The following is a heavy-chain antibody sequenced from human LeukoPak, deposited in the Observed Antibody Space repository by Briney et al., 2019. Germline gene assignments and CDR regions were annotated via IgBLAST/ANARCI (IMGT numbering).Heavy chain of an antibody. J-gene: IGHJ5*02. Sequence: GGSLRFSCAVTGFTFDTYWMSWVRQVPGKGLEWVANINQDGSAKYYVDSVKDRFTISRDNAKNSLYLQMNSLRAEDTAVYYCARSGAFEGNYYGSAWGQGTLVTVSS. CDR3: ARSGAFEGNYYGSA. CDR2: INQDGSAK. CDR1: GFTFDTYW. D-gene: IGHD3-10*01. V-gene: IGHV3-7*01.